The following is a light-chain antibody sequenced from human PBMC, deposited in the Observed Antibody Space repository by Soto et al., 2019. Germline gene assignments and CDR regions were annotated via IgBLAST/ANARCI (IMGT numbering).Light chain of an antibody. Sequence: DVQMTQSPSTLSASVGDRVTITCRASQSISHWLAWYQQKPGKAPTVLIYDASTLETGVPSRFSGSGSGTEFTLTISSLHPDDFATYYCQQYNSYQYTFGQGTRWISN. V-gene: IGKV1-5*01. CDR3: QQYNSYQYT. CDR1: QSISHW. J-gene: IGKJ2*01. CDR2: DAS.